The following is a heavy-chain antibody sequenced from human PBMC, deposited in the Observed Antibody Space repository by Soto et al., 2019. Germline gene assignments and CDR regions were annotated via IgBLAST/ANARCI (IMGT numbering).Heavy chain of an antibody. CDR1: GGSFSGYY. V-gene: IGHV4-34*01. CDR3: ARADKGVSAEMLH. Sequence: SETLSLTCAVYGGSFSGYYWSWLRQPPGKGLEWIGEINHSGSPNYNPSLKSRVTISVDTSKNQFSLKLTSVTAADTAVYYCARADKGVSAEMLHWGQGTLVTVSS. D-gene: IGHD2-2*01. CDR2: INHSGSP. J-gene: IGHJ4*02.